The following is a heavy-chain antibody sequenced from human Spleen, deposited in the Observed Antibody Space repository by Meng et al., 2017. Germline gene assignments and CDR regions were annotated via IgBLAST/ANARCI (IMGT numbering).Heavy chain of an antibody. CDR1: GYSFITYA. CDR2: ISAANGNT. V-gene: IGHV1-3*01. CDR3: ARATVTGYFDY. D-gene: IGHD2-21*02. Sequence: QVQLVESGDEVKTPGASMKVSCKASGYSFITYAMHWVRQAPGQRLEWMGWISAANGNTKYSQKFQGRVTITRDTSANTAYMELSSLRSEDTAFYYCARATVTGYFDYWGQGTLVTVSS. J-gene: IGHJ4*02.